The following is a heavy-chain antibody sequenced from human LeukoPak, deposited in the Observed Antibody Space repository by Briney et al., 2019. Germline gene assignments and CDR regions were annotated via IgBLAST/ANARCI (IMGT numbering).Heavy chain of an antibody. V-gene: IGHV3-23*01. CDR2: ISGSGGST. Sequence: GGSLRLSCAASGFTLSSYAMSWVRQAPGKGLEWVSAISGSGGSTYYADSVKGRFTISRDNSKNTLYLQMNSLRAEDTAVYYCAKGSFMVRFYGMDVWGQGTTVTVSS. D-gene: IGHD3-10*01. J-gene: IGHJ6*02. CDR3: AKGSFMVRFYGMDV. CDR1: GFTLSSYA.